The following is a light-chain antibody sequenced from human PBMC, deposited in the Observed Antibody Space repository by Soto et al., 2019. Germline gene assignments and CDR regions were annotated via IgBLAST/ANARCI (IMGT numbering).Light chain of an antibody. J-gene: IGLJ1*01. CDR3: SSYTSSSTV. CDR2: DVS. Sequence: QSVLTQPASVSGSPGQSITISCTGTSSDVGGYNYVSWYQQNPGKAPKLMIYDVSNRPSGVSNRFSGSKSGNTASLTISGLQAEDEADYYCSSYTSSSTVFGTGTKVTVL. V-gene: IGLV2-14*01. CDR1: SSDVGGYNY.